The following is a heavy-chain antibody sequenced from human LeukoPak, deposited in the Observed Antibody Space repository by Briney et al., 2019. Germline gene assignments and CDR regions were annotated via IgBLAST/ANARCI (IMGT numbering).Heavy chain of an antibody. V-gene: IGHV4-34*01. Sequence: SETLSLTCAVYGGSFSGYYWTWIRQPPGKGLEWIGEINHGGSTNYNPSLKSRVTISVDTSKKQFSLKLSSLTAADTAVFYCARLAYGATREFDPWDQGALFTVSS. CDR3: ARLAYGATREFDP. CDR1: GGSFSGYY. J-gene: IGHJ5*02. CDR2: INHGGST. D-gene: IGHD4-17*01.